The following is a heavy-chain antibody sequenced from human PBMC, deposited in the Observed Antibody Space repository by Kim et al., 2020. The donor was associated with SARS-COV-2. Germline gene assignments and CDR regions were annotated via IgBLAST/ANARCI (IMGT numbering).Heavy chain of an antibody. CDR2: LTGSGFDT. CDR3: AKDAVWAGSGRYDH. D-gene: IGHD3-10*01. Sequence: GSLRLSCTGSGFTFRNFAMRWVRQAPGKGLEWVAGLTGSGFDTYYADSVKGRFTISRNNSENTVFLQMNSLRVEDTAIYYCAKDAVWAGSGRYDHWGQGALVTVSS. CDR1: GFTFRNFA. J-gene: IGHJ4*02. V-gene: IGHV3-23*01.